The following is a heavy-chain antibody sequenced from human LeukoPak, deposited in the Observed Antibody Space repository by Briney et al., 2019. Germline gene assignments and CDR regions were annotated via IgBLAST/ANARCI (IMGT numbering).Heavy chain of an antibody. CDR1: GFTFSNAW. CDR2: IKSKTDGGTT. Sequence: GGSLRLSCAASGFTFSNAWMNWVRQAPGKGLEWVGRIKSKTDGGTTDYAAPVKGRFTISRDDSKHTLYLQVNSLKTEDTAVYYCATHDQVSGTYYGYWGQGTLVTVSS. J-gene: IGHJ4*02. V-gene: IGHV3-15*01. CDR3: ATHDQVSGTYYGY. D-gene: IGHD3-10*01.